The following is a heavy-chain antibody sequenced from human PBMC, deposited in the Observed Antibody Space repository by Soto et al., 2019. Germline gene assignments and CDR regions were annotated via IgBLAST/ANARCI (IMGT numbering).Heavy chain of an antibody. Sequence: SEPLSLTCTVAGGSISSHYWSWIRQPPGKGLEWIGYIYYSGSTNYNPSLKSRVTISVDTSKNQFSLKLSSVTAADTAVYYCARGGGNDPRPVDYWGQGTLVTVSS. CDR3: ARGGGNDPRPVDY. CDR2: IYYSGST. J-gene: IGHJ4*02. CDR1: GGSISSHY. D-gene: IGHD5-12*01. V-gene: IGHV4-59*11.